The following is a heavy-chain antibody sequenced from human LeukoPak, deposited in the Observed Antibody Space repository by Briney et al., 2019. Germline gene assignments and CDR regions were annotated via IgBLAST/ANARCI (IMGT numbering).Heavy chain of an antibody. Sequence: GASVTVSCKASGYTFTSYGISWVRQAPGQGLEWMGWISAYNGNTNYAQKLQGRVTMTTDTSTSTAYMELRSLRSDDTAVYYCAREVWNDEGDAFDIWGQGTMVTVSS. V-gene: IGHV1-18*01. CDR1: GYTFTSYG. D-gene: IGHD1-1*01. J-gene: IGHJ3*02. CDR2: ISAYNGNT. CDR3: AREVWNDEGDAFDI.